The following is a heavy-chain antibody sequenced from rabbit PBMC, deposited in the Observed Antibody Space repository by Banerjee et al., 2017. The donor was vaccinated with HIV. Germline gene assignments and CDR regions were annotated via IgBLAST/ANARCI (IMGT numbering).Heavy chain of an antibody. D-gene: IGHD7-1*01. CDR3: ARFTATKNNYADFNL. CDR1: GFSFSSSYW. V-gene: IGHV1S40*01. J-gene: IGHJ4*01. Sequence: QSLEESGGDLVKPGASLTLTCTASGFSFSSSYWICWVRQAPGKGLEWLACIYTGSSGSTYYASWAKGRFTISKTSSTTVTLQMTSLTGADTATYFCARFTATKNNYADFNLWGPGTLVTVS. CDR2: IYTGSSGST.